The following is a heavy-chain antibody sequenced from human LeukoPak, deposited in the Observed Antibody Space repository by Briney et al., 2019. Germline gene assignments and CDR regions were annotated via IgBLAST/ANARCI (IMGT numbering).Heavy chain of an antibody. CDR1: GFTFSSYW. CDR2: INGDGRNI. CDR3: ARGGGHYYFDS. Sequence: GGSLRLSCVASGFTFSSYWMHWVRQDPRKGLVWVSRINGDGRNINYADSVRGRFTISRDNAKNTLYLQMNTLRVEDTAVYYCARGGGHYYFDSWGQGSLVTVSS. J-gene: IGHJ4*02. V-gene: IGHV3-74*01. D-gene: IGHD2-15*01.